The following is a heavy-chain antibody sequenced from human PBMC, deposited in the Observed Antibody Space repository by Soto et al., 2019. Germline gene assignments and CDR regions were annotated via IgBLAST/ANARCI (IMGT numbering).Heavy chain of an antibody. Sequence: GGSLRLCCAASGLPFCSFGMHWVRQTPGKGLEWVAVVWYDGSTIYYADSVKGRFTISRDNAKNSLYLQMNSLRAEDTAVYYCARDPAVAGDYDAFDIWGQGTMVTVSS. CDR2: VWYDGSTI. CDR1: GLPFCSFG. CDR3: ARDPAVAGDYDAFDI. D-gene: IGHD6-19*01. V-gene: IGHV3-33*01. J-gene: IGHJ3*02.